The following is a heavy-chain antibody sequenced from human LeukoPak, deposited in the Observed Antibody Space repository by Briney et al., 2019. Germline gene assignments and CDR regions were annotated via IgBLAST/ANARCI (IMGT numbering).Heavy chain of an antibody. D-gene: IGHD3-3*01. V-gene: IGHV4-34*01. CDR2: INHSGST. CDR3: ARLTKYYDFWSGYTVGSQRGYFDY. Sequence: PSETLSLTCAVYGGSFSGYYWSWIRQPPGKGLEWIGEINHSGSTNYNPSLKSRVTISVDTSKNQFSLKLSSVTAADTAVYYCARLTKYYDFWSGYTVGSQRGYFDYWGQGTLVTVSS. CDR1: GGSFSGYY. J-gene: IGHJ4*02.